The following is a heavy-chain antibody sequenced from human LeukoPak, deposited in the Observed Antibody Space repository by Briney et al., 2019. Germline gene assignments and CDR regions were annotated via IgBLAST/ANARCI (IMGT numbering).Heavy chain of an antibody. CDR1: GYTFTSYY. V-gene: IGHV1-46*01. D-gene: IGHD2-15*01. CDR2: INPSGGST. J-gene: IGHJ4*02. CDR3: ARAPGCSGGSCYSKDTATVHFDY. Sequence: ASVKVSCKASGYTFTSYYMHWVRQAPGQGLEWMGIINPSGGSTSYAQKFQGRVTMTRDTSTSTVYMELSSLRSEDTAVYYCARAPGCSGGSCYSKDTATVHFDYWGQGTLVTVSS.